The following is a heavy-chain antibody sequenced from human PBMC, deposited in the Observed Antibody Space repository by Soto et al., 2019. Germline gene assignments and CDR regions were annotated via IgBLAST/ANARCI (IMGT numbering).Heavy chain of an antibody. CDR3: VRLIGNSWLDF. J-gene: IGHJ5*01. CDR1: GDSVSSSSVT. CDR2: TYYRSKWYN. Sequence: SQTLSLTCAISGDSVSSSSVTWNWIRQSPSRGLEWLGRTYYRSKWYNDYAESVKSRITINPDTSKNQFSLHLNSVTPEDTTVYYCVRLIGNSWLDFWGQGTLVTVSS. D-gene: IGHD1-26*01. V-gene: IGHV6-1*01.